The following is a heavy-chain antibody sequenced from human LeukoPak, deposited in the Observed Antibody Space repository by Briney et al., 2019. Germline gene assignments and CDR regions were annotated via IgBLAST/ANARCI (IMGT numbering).Heavy chain of an antibody. J-gene: IGHJ4*02. CDR1: GYTFTGYD. CDR2: MNPNSGNT. Sequence: ASVKVSCKASGYTFTGYDINWVRQATGQGLEWMGWMNPNSGNTGYAQKFQGRVTMTRNTSISTAYMELSSLRSEDTAVYYCALSRFYGDYVDYWGQGTLVTVSS. D-gene: IGHD4-17*01. V-gene: IGHV1-8*01. CDR3: ALSRFYGDYVDY.